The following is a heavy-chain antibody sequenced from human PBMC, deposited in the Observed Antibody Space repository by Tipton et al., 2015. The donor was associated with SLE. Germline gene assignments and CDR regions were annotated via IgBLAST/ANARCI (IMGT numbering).Heavy chain of an antibody. V-gene: IGHV4-39*07. J-gene: IGHJ4*02. CDR2: IYYSGST. D-gene: IGHD1-26*01. CDR3: AREKPLVGAFDY. Sequence: TLSLTCTVPGGSISSSSYYWGWIRQPPGKGLEWIGSIYYSGSTYYNSSLKSRVTISVDTSKNQLSLKLSSVTAADTAVYYCAREKPLVGAFDYWGQGTLVTVSS. CDR1: GGSISSSSYY.